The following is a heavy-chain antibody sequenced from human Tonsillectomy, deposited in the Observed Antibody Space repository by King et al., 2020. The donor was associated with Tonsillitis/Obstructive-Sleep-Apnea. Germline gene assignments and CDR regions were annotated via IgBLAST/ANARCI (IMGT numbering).Heavy chain of an antibody. V-gene: IGHV3-23*04. CDR3: AKDQRFLEWLEDYYYYGMDV. Sequence: VQLVESGGGLVQPGGSLRLSCAASGFTFSSYAMSWVRQAPGKGLEWVSAISGSGGSTYYADSVKGRFTISRDNSKNTLYLQMNSLRAEDTAVYYCAKDQRFLEWLEDYYYYGMDVWGQGTTVTVSS. J-gene: IGHJ6*02. CDR1: GFTFSSYA. CDR2: ISGSGGST. D-gene: IGHD3-3*01.